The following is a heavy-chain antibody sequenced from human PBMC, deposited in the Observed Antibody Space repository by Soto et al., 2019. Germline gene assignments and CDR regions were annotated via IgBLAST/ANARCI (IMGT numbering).Heavy chain of an antibody. J-gene: IGHJ4*02. Sequence: PGGSLRLSCAASGFTFSSYAMSWVRQAPGKGLEWVSAISGSGGSTYYADSVKGRFTISRDNSKNTLYLQMNSLRAEDTAVYYCAKDPSGWYLRPLDYWGRGTLVIVSS. V-gene: IGHV3-23*01. D-gene: IGHD6-19*01. CDR2: ISGSGGST. CDR1: GFTFSSYA. CDR3: AKDPSGWYLRPLDY.